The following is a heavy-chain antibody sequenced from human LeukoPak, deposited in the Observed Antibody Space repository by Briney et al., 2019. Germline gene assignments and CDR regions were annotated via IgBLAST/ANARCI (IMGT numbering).Heavy chain of an antibody. CDR2: ISSSGSTI. V-gene: IGHV3-11*01. CDR1: GFTFSDYY. D-gene: IGHD5-18*01. Sequence: PGGSLTLSCAASGFTFSDYYMSWIRQAPGKGLEWVSYISSSGSTIYYADSVKGRFSISRDNAKNSLYLQMNSLRGEDTAVVYCSAKGYSYGYVFDYWGQGTLVTVSS. CDR3: SAKGYSYGYVFDY. J-gene: IGHJ4*02.